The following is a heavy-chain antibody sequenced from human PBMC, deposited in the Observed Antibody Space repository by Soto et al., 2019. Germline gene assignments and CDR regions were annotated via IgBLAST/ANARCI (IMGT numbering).Heavy chain of an antibody. CDR1: GFTFSSYW. Sequence: EVQLVESGGGLVQPGGSLRLSCAASGFTFSSYWMHWVRQAPGKGLVWVSRINSDGSSTSYADSVKGRFTISRDNAKNTLYLKMNSLRAEDTAVYYCARGGSRSSSPTSGGMDVWGQGTTVTVSS. V-gene: IGHV3-74*01. CDR2: INSDGSST. J-gene: IGHJ6*02. D-gene: IGHD6-6*01. CDR3: ARGGSRSSSPTSGGMDV.